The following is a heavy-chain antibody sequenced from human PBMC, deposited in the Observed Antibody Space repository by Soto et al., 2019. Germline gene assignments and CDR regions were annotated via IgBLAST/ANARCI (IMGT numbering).Heavy chain of an antibody. CDR3: ARDLGLRFLEWLPHHYYGMDV. CDR2: INPSGGST. D-gene: IGHD3-3*01. CDR1: GYTFTSHY. V-gene: IGHV1-46*01. Sequence: GASVKVSCKASGYTFTSHYMHWVRQAPGQGLEWMGIINPSGGSTSYAQKFQGRVTMTRDTSTSTVYMELSSLRSEDTAVYYCARDLGLRFLEWLPHHYYGMDVWGQGTTVTVSS. J-gene: IGHJ6*02.